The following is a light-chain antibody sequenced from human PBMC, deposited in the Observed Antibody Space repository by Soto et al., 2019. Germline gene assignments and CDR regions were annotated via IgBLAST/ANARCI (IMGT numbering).Light chain of an antibody. V-gene: IGKV3-15*01. CDR2: GAS. CDR1: QSISTN. J-gene: IGKJ5*01. Sequence: IVLTHSPATLSLSPGERATLSCRASQSISTNLAWYQQKPGQAPRLLIYGASTRATGIPARFSGSGSETDFTLTISSLQSEDFAIYHCQQYTDWPITFGQGTRLEI. CDR3: QQYTDWPIT.